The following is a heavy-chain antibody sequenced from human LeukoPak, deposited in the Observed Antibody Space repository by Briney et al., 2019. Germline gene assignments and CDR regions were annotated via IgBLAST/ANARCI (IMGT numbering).Heavy chain of an antibody. D-gene: IGHD3-9*01. CDR1: GGSISSYC. Sequence: SSETLSLTCTVSGGSISSYCWSWIRQPAGKGLEWIGRIYTSGSTNYNPSLKSRVTMSVDTSKNQFSLKLSSVTAADTAVYYCAREKYYDILTGYPGYYYMDVWGKGTTVTVSS. V-gene: IGHV4-4*07. J-gene: IGHJ6*03. CDR3: AREKYYDILTGYPGYYYMDV. CDR2: IYTSGST.